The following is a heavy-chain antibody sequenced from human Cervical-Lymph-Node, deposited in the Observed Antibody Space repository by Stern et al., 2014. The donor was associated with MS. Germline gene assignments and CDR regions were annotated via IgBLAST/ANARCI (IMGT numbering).Heavy chain of an antibody. Sequence: VQLVQSGAEVKKPGESLRISCKGSGYTFSNYWVGWVRQMPGKGLEWVGSIFHGDSDARYSPSFQGQITISADKSSNTAFLQWNSLKASDTAMYYCARRKYSSSYYYYFGMDVWGQGTTVTVSS. CDR2: IFHGDSDA. CDR1: GYTFSNYW. D-gene: IGHD6-13*01. V-gene: IGHV5-51*03. CDR3: ARRKYSSSYYYYFGMDV. J-gene: IGHJ6*02.